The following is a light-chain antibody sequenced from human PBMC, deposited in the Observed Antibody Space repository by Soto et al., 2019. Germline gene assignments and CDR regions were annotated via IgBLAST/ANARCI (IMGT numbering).Light chain of an antibody. CDR2: NNN. CDR3: AAWDDTLNGLL. J-gene: IGLJ3*02. Sequence: QAVVTQPPSASGTPGQRISISCSGRTSNIGSNIVAWYQHLPGTAPKLLIYNNNQRPSGVPDRFFGSKSGSSASLAISGLQPDDESHYYCAAWDDTLNGLLFGGGTKLTVL. CDR1: TSNIGSNI. V-gene: IGLV1-44*01.